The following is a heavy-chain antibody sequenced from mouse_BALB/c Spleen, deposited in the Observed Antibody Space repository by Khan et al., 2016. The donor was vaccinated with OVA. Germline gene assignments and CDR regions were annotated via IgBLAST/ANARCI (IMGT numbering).Heavy chain of an antibody. V-gene: IGHV1-4*01. CDR1: GYTFTSYT. D-gene: IGHD2-14*01. Sequence: QVQLKASGAELARPGASVKMSCKASGYTFTSYTIHWIKKRPGQGLEWIGYINPSNGYTNYNQKFKDKATLTTDKSSHTAYLQLSSLTSEDSAVNNCVRDGAYHRNDGWFAYWGQGTLVTVSA. CDR2: INPSNGYT. J-gene: IGHJ3*01. CDR3: VRDGAYHRNDGWFAY.